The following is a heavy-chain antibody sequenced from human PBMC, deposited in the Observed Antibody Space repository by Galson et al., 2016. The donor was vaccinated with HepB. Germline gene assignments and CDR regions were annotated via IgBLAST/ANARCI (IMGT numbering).Heavy chain of an antibody. CDR1: GGSISSYY. J-gene: IGHJ4*02. CDR3: ARELALGYCTGGSCCGF. Sequence: SETLSLTCSVSGGSISSYYWSWIRQPPGKGPEWIGTIFHSGSATYNPSLKSRAAISVDTAKNKFSLRLNSMTSADTAVYYCARELALGYCTGGSCCGFWGQGTLVTVAS. V-gene: IGHV4-59*01. CDR2: IFHSGSA. D-gene: IGHD2-15*01.